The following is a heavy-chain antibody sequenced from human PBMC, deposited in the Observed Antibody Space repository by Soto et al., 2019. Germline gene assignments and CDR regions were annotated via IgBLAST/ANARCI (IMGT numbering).Heavy chain of an antibody. D-gene: IGHD5-12*01. CDR1: GGSISSGGYY. V-gene: IGHV4-31*03. Sequence: SETLSLTCTVSGGSISSGGYYWSWIRQHPGKGLEWIGYIYYSGSTYYNPSLKSRVTISVDTSKNQFSLKLSSVTAADTAVYYCARDRWWLRLGDYGMDVWGQGTTVTVSS. CDR3: ARDRWWLRLGDYGMDV. CDR2: IYYSGST. J-gene: IGHJ6*02.